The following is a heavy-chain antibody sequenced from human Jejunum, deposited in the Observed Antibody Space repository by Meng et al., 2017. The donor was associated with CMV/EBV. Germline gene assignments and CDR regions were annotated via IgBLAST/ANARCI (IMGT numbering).Heavy chain of an antibody. CDR2: IYYTGST. CDR3: ARGGHYDLWSGYYPLDY. V-gene: IGHV4-59*01. CDR1: GSISSYY. D-gene: IGHD3-3*01. J-gene: IGHJ4*02. Sequence: GSISSYYWSWIRQPPGKGLEWIGCIYYTGSTNYNPSLKSRVTISVDTSTNQFSLKLSSVTAADTAVYYCARGGHYDLWSGYYPLDYWGQGTPVTVSS.